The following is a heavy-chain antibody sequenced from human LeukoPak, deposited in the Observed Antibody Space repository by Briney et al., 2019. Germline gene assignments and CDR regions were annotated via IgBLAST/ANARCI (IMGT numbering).Heavy chain of an antibody. CDR1: RFFFSNYA. CDR3: AKDERSYATGSNDY. J-gene: IGHJ4*02. CDR2: ISYDGNNK. Sequence: PGRSLRLSCAASRFFFSNYAMHWVRQAPGKGLEWVAVISYDGNNKYYADSVKGRFTISRDNSKNTLYLQMNSLRTEDTAVYYCAKDERSYATGSNDYWGQGTLVTVSS. D-gene: IGHD1-14*01. V-gene: IGHV3-30-3*01.